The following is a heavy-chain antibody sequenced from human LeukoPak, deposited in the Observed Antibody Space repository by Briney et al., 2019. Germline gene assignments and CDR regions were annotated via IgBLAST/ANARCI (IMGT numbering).Heavy chain of an antibody. V-gene: IGHV3-30*03. CDR2: ISYDGSNK. J-gene: IGHJ4*02. CDR1: GFTFSSYG. Sequence: QPGRSLRLSCAASGFTFSSYGMHWVRQAPGKGLEWVAVISYDGSNKYYADSVKGRFTISRDNSKNTLYLQMDSLRAEDTAVYYCARDWGGSYLFSDYWGQGTLVTVSS. CDR3: ARDWGGSYLFSDY. D-gene: IGHD1-26*01.